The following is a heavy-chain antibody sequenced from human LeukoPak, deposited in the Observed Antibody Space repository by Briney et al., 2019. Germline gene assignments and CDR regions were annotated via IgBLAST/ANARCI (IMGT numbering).Heavy chain of an antibody. D-gene: IGHD6-13*01. J-gene: IGHJ2*01. CDR2: IYSGGST. CDR3: AKDVSSWYGWYFGL. V-gene: IGHV3-53*01. CDR1: GFTVSSNY. Sequence: GGSLRLSCAASGFTVSSNYMSWVRQAPGKGLEWVSVIYSGGSTYYADSVKGRFTISRDNSKNTLYLQMNSLRAEDTAVYYCAKDVSSWYGWYFGLWGRGTLVTVSS.